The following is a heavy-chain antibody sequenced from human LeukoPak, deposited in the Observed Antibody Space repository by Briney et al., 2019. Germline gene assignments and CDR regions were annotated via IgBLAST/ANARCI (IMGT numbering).Heavy chain of an antibody. J-gene: IGHJ4*02. CDR3: ASGGVWGSYRAY. CDR2: IYTSGST. Sequence: SETLSLTCTVSGGSISSGSYYWSWIRQPAGKGLEWIGRIYTSGSTNYNPSLKSRVTISVDPSKNQFSLKLSSVTAADTAVYYCASGGVWGSYRAYWGQGTLVTVSS. V-gene: IGHV4-61*02. D-gene: IGHD3-16*02. CDR1: GGSISSGSYY.